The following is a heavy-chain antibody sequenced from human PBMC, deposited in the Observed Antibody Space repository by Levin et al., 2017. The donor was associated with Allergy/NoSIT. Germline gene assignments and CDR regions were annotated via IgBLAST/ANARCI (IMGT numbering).Heavy chain of an antibody. CDR1: GGSFSGYY. D-gene: IGHD3-10*01. J-gene: IGHJ4*02. V-gene: IGHV4-34*01. CDR2: INHSGST. Sequence: NPSETLSLTCAVYGGSFSGYYWSWIRQPPGKGLEWIGEINHSGSTNYNPSLKSRVTISVDTSKNQFSLKLSSVTAADTAVYYCARRRPLKDYYGSGSYYQRGRRNLSFDYWGQGTLVTVSS. CDR3: ARRRPLKDYYGSGSYYQRGRRNLSFDY.